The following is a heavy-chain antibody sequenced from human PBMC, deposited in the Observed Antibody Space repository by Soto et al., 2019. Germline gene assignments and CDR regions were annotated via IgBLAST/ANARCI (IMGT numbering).Heavy chain of an antibody. Sequence: GVSLRLSCSAAGFTFSSFAMTWVRQAPGKGLEWVSVISDSSGGPYYADSVKGRFTISRDNSKNRRYMPMNTLRVEDTALYYCAKSSLGDHYGMDVWGQGTTVTVSS. D-gene: IGHD6-6*01. CDR1: GFTFSSFA. CDR3: AKSSLGDHYGMDV. CDR2: ISDSSGGP. J-gene: IGHJ6*02. V-gene: IGHV3-23*01.